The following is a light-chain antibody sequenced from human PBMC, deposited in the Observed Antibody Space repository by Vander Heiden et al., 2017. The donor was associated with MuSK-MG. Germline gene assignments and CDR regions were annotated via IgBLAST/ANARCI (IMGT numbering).Light chain of an antibody. CDR3: HSHDSSLSGGV. Sequence: QSVLTQPPSVSGARGPRVTTPCTGSSSNIGAGYDVHRYQPLPGPAYKLLIYGNNNRPSGVPDRVPGSKSGTSAYLDLTGLKAEDEADDDCHSHDSSLSGGVFGGGTQLTVL. J-gene: IGLJ3*02. CDR1: SSNIGAGYD. CDR2: GNN. V-gene: IGLV1-40*01.